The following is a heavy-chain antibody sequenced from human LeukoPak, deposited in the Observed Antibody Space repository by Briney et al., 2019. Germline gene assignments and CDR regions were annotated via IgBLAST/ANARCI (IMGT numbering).Heavy chain of an antibody. CDR3: ARGDDILTGYYLFDY. V-gene: IGHV3-48*04. Sequence: GGSLRLSCAASGFTFSSYSMNWVRQAPGKGLEWVSYISSSGSTIYYADSVKGRFTISRDNAKNSLYLQMNSLRAEDTAVYYCARGDDILTGYYLFDYWGQGTLVTVSS. D-gene: IGHD3-9*01. CDR2: ISSSGSTI. CDR1: GFTFSSYS. J-gene: IGHJ4*02.